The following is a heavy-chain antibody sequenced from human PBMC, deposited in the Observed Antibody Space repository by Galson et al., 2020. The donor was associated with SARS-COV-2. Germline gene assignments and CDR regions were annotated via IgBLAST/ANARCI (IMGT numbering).Heavy chain of an antibody. J-gene: IGHJ4*02. CDR1: GGSISSGGYA. Sequence: SETLSLTCAVSGGSISSGGYAWSWIRQPPGKGREWIGYIYHSGSTYYNPSLKSRVTISVDRSKNQFSLKLSSVTAADTAVYYCARAPTFVNTYYYDSSGEPVDYWGQGTLVTVSS. V-gene: IGHV4-30-2*01. CDR3: ARAPTFVNTYYYDSSGEPVDY. D-gene: IGHD3-22*01. CDR2: IYHSGST.